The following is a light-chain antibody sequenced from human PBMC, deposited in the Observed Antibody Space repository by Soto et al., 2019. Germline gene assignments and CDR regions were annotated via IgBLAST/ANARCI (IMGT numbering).Light chain of an antibody. J-gene: IGKJ4*01. Sequence: MTQSPSYISASVGGRVTIASRASQGIGDTLAWYKHKLGQTPRIIIYDTSARATGVPARFSGSRSGPDFTLTINSLQSEDFAIYYCQRYNNWPLTFGGGTKVDI. CDR1: QGIGDT. V-gene: IGKV3-15*01. CDR2: DTS. CDR3: QRYNNWPLT.